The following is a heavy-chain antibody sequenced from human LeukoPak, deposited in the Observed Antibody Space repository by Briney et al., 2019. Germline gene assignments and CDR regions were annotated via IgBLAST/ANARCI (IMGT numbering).Heavy chain of an antibody. J-gene: IGHJ4*02. CDR3: AGVTYYDSSGLIDY. Sequence: ASVKVSCKASGYIFTGYYMHWVRQAPGQGLEWMGWINPNSGGTNYAQKFQGRVTMTRDTSISTAYMELSRLRSDDTAVYYCAGVTYYDSSGLIDYWGQGTLVTVSS. D-gene: IGHD3-22*01. CDR2: INPNSGGT. CDR1: GYIFTGYY. V-gene: IGHV1-2*02.